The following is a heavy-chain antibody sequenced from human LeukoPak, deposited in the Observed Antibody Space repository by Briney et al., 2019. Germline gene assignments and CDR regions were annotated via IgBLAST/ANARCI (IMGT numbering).Heavy chain of an antibody. CDR1: GFTFRRYA. Sequence: PGGSLRLSCAASGFTFRRYAMSWGRQTLGEGLEWGSVISGSGTYTFYADSVKGRFTISRDNSKDTLYLRMNSLRAEGTALYYSPTPYAYVWASYSLHDGGDYWGQGTLVTVSS. D-gene: IGHD3-16*01. J-gene: IGHJ4*02. CDR3: PTPYAYVWASYSLHDGGDY. V-gene: IGHV3-23*01. CDR2: ISGSGTYT.